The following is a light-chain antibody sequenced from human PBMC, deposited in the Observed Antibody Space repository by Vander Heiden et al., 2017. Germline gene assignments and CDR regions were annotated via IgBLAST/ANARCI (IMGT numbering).Light chain of an antibody. V-gene: IGKV2-30*01. CDR1: QGLVFSDGGTY. Sequence: DVVMTQSPLSLSVTLGQSASISCRSSQGLVFSDGGTYLTWFHQRPGQSPRRLIYQISNRDSGVPDRFSGTGSGTDFTLKISRVEAEHVGVFYCMQGTHWPWTFGQGTRVEI. CDR2: QIS. CDR3: MQGTHWPWT. J-gene: IGKJ1*01.